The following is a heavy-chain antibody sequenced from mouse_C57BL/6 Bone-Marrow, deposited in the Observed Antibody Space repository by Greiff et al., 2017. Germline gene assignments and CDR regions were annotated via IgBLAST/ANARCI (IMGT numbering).Heavy chain of an antibody. CDR1: GYTFTSYG. J-gene: IGHJ3*01. Sequence: VQLQESGAELVRPGASVKLSCKASGYTFTSYGISWVKQRPGQGLEWIGEIYPRSGNTYYNEKFKGKATLTADKSSSTAYMELRSLTSEASAVYFCARSLLLAYWGQGTLLTVSA. D-gene: IGHD1-1*01. CDR3: ARSLLLAY. CDR2: IYPRSGNT. V-gene: IGHV1-81*01.